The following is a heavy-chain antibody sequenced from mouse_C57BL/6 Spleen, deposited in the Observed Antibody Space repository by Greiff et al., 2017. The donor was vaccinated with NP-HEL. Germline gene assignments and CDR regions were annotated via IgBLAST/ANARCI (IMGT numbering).Heavy chain of an antibody. CDR3: ASAYGYENFDY. D-gene: IGHD2-2*01. Sequence: VQLQQSGAELARPGASVKLSCKASGYTFTSYGISWVKQRTGQGLEWIGEIYPRSGNTYYNEKFKGKATLTADKSSSTAYMVLRSLTSEDSAVDFCASAYGYENFDYWGQGTTLTVSS. J-gene: IGHJ2*01. CDR2: IYPRSGNT. CDR1: GYTFTSYG. V-gene: IGHV1-81*01.